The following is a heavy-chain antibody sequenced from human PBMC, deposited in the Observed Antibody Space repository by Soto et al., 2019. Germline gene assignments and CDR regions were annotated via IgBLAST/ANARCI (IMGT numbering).Heavy chain of an antibody. J-gene: IGHJ6*03. CDR2: ISSSSSTI. Sequence: GGSLRLSCAASGFTFSSYSMNWVRQAPGKGLEWVSYISSSSSTIYYADSVKGRFTISRDNAKNSLYLQMNSLRAEDTAVYYCARDTSPDYYYYMDVWGKGTTVTVSS. CDR1: GFTFSSYS. V-gene: IGHV3-48*01. D-gene: IGHD3-16*01. CDR3: ARDTSPDYYYYMDV.